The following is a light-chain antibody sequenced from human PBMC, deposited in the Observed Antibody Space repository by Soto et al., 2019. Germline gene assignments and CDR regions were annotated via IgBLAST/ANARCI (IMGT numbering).Light chain of an antibody. V-gene: IGKV3-20*01. J-gene: IGKJ1*01. Sequence: ELVLTQSPDTPSLSPGGRATLSCRASQSVSSNYLAWYQQIPGQAPRPLIYGASSRVPGIPDRFTGSGSETDFTLTISRLEPEDFAVYHCQQYGSSPTFGQGTKVDIK. CDR1: QSVSSNY. CDR2: GAS. CDR3: QQYGSSPT.